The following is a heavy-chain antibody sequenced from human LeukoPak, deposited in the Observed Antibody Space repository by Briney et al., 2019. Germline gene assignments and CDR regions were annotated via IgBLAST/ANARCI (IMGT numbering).Heavy chain of an antibody. Sequence: SQTLSLTCAISGDSVSSNSAAWNWIRQSPSRGLEWLGRTYYRSKWYNDFAVSVKSRITINPDTSKNQFSLQLNSVTPEDTAVYYCARGAWSSSWSGDDAFDIWGQGTMVTVSS. CDR2: TYYRSKWYN. D-gene: IGHD6-13*01. V-gene: IGHV6-1*01. CDR3: ARGAWSSSWSGDDAFDI. CDR1: GDSVSSNSAA. J-gene: IGHJ3*02.